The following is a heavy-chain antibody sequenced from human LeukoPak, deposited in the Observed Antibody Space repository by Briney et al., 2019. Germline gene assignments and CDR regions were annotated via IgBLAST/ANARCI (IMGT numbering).Heavy chain of an antibody. CDR1: GFTFTSSA. CDR3: AAVPRIVGATGGGDAFDI. CDR2: IVVGSGNT. V-gene: IGHV1-58*02. D-gene: IGHD1-26*01. Sequence: SVKVSCKASGFTFTSSAMQWVRQARGQRLEWIGWIVVGSGNTNYAQKFQERVTITRDMSTGTAYMELSSLRSEDTAVYYCAAVPRIVGATGGGDAFDIWGQGTMVTVSS. J-gene: IGHJ3*02.